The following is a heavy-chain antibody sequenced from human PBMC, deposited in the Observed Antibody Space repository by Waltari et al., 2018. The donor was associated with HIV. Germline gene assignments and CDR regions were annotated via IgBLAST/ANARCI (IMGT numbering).Heavy chain of an antibody. CDR1: GSTFKNFV. CDR2: FLPIFGSA. Sequence: QVQLTQSGAEVKKPGSSLKLSCKASGSTFKNFVIRWLRQAPGQGLDWMGGFLPIFGSAKFSQKFQDRVTINADESSTTAYLELRSLRSEDTATYYCARSLGTWGTVPFYWGQGTLVAVSS. D-gene: IGHD3-16*01. V-gene: IGHV1-69*01. J-gene: IGHJ4*02. CDR3: ARSLGTWGTVPFY.